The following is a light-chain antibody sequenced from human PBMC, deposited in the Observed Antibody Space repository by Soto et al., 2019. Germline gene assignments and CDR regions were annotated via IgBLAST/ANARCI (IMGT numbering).Light chain of an antibody. V-gene: IGLV2-14*01. CDR3: SSYTSSNTLYV. J-gene: IGLJ1*01. CDR1: SSDVGGYNF. CDR2: GVS. Sequence: QSALTQPASVSGSPGQSITISCTGTSSDVGGYNFVSWYRQHPGKAPKLMISGVSNRPSGVSNRFSGSKSGNAASLTISGLQAEDEADYYCSSYTSSNTLYVFGTGTKLTVL.